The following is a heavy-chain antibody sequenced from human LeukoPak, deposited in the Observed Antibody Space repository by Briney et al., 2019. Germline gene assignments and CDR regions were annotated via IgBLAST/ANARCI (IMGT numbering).Heavy chain of an antibody. V-gene: IGHV3-72*01. J-gene: IGHJ4*02. CDR1: GFTFSDHY. CDR2: TRNKANSYTT. D-gene: IGHD3-3*01. Sequence: GGSLRLSCAASGFTFSDHYMDWVRQAPGKGLEWVGRTRNKANSYTTEYAASVKGRFTISRDDSKNSLYLQMNSLKTEDTAVYYCARVASSHYDFWSGSLDYWGQGTLVTVSS. CDR3: ARVASSHYDFWSGSLDY.